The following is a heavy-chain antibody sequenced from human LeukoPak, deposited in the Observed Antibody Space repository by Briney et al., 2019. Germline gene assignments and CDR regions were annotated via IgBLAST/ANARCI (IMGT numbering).Heavy chain of an antibody. CDR2: ISYDGSNK. V-gene: IGHV3-30*04. Sequence: GGSLRLSCAASGFTFSSYAMHWVRQAPGKGLEWVAVISYDGSNKYYADSVKGRFTISRDNSKNTLYLQMNSLRAEDTAVYYCARDKGDYDTSGSLFVFGGQGTLVTVSS. CDR1: GFTFSSYA. CDR3: ARDKGDYDTSGSLFVF. J-gene: IGHJ4*02. D-gene: IGHD3-22*01.